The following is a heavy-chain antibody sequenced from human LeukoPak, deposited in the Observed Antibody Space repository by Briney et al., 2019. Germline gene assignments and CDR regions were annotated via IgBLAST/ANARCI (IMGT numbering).Heavy chain of an antibody. CDR2: MNPNSGNT. D-gene: IGHD6-19*01. J-gene: IGHJ1*01. Sequence: ATVKVSCKASGYTFTSYDINWVRQATGQGLEWMGWMNPNSGNTGYAQKFQGRVTMTRNTSISTAYMELSSLRSEDTAVYYCARAGIAVADQAEYFQHWGQGTLVTVSS. CDR1: GYTFTSYD. CDR3: ARAGIAVADQAEYFQH. V-gene: IGHV1-8*01.